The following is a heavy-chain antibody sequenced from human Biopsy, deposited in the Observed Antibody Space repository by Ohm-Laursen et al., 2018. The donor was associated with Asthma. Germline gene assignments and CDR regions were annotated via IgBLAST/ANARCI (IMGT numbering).Heavy chain of an antibody. Sequence: ASVKVSCKTSGYTFNSAGITWVRQAPGQGLEWMGWISVYNGNTKVAQKLQDRVTVITDTSTSIAYMELRSLRSDDTAVYFCARAVDYSHYYGIDVWGQGTTVTVS. V-gene: IGHV1-18*01. CDR3: ARAVDYSHYYGIDV. CDR2: ISVYNGNT. D-gene: IGHD3-10*01. J-gene: IGHJ6*02. CDR1: GYTFNSAG.